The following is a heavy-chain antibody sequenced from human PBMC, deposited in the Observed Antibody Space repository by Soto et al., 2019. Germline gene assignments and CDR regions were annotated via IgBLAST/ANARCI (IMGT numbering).Heavy chain of an antibody. CDR2: IYYSGST. CDR3: ARTELGYCSGGSCYEYYYYYYYMHV. V-gene: IGHV4-59*01. CDR1: GGSISSYY. Sequence: LSLTCTVSGGSISSYYWSWIRQPPGKGLEWIGYIYYSGSTNYNPSLKSRVTISVDTSKNQFSLKLSSVTAADTAVYYCARTELGYCSGGSCYEYYYYYYYMHVWGKGTTVTVSS. D-gene: IGHD2-15*01. J-gene: IGHJ6*03.